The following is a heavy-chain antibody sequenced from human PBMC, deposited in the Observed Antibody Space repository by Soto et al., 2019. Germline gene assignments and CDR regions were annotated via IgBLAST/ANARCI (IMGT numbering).Heavy chain of an antibody. D-gene: IGHD3-22*01. CDR3: AKKGYYDTSGYPIRYFDY. CDR2: ITYSGGSR. Sequence: EVQLVESGGGLVQPGGSLRLSCAASGFTFSNYAMAWVRQAPGKGLEWVSTITYSGGSRDYADSVKGRFTISRDNSKNTLYLQMNSLRAEDTAVYYCAKKGYYDTSGYPIRYFDYWCQGTLVTVSS. V-gene: IGHV3-23*04. J-gene: IGHJ4*02. CDR1: GFTFSNYA.